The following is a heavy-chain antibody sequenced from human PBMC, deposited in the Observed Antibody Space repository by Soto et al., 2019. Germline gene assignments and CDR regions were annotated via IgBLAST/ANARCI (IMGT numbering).Heavy chain of an antibody. CDR3: ARESTSYPSPGDY. CDR1: GGSIRTYY. V-gene: IGHV4-59*01. CDR2: IYYTGTT. Sequence: SETLSLTCTVSGGSIRTYYWSWIRQPPGKGLEWIGYIYYTGTTKYNPSLKSRVTISVDTSKNQFSLRLSSVTAADTAVYYCARESTSYPSPGDYWGQGTLVTVSS. J-gene: IGHJ4*02. D-gene: IGHD3-16*02.